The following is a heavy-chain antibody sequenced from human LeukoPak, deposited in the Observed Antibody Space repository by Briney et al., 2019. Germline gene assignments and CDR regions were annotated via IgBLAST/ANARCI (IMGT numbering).Heavy chain of an antibody. J-gene: IGHJ3*02. D-gene: IGHD3-22*01. V-gene: IGHV3-48*02. CDR1: GFTFSNYS. CDR2: ISSSSSTI. Sequence: HPGGSLRLSCAASGFTFSNYSMNWVRQAPGKGLEWVSYISSSSSTIYYADSVKGRFTISRDNAKNSLYLQMNSLRDEDTAVYYCARDYLPLHDTDAFDIWGQGTMVTVSS. CDR3: ARDYLPLHDTDAFDI.